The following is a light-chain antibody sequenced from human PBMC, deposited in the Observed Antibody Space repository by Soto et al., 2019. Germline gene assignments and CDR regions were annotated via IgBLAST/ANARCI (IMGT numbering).Light chain of an antibody. V-gene: IGLV1-40*01. Sequence: QSVLTQPPSVSGAPGQRVTISCTWSSSNIGAGYDVHWYQQLPGTAPKLLIYGNSNRPSGVPDRFSGSKSGTSASLDITGLQAEDEADYYCQSYDSSLSGVVFGGGTKLTVL. CDR1: SSNIGAGYD. CDR2: GNS. CDR3: QSYDSSLSGVV. J-gene: IGLJ2*01.